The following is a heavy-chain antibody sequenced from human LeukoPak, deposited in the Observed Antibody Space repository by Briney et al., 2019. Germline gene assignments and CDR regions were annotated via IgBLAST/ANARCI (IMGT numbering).Heavy chain of an antibody. J-gene: IGHJ6*03. CDR3: AREGGVGPTAPPDYYSYQMDV. V-gene: IGHV1-18*01. D-gene: IGHD1-26*01. Sequence: ASVKVSCKASGYTFISYGITWVRQAPRPGLERMGWISPYTTKTNYAQSLQGRVTMTTDTSTSTAYMELRSLRSDDTAVYYCAREGGVGPTAPPDYYSYQMDVWGKGTTVTVSS. CDR1: GYTFISYG. CDR2: ISPYTTKT.